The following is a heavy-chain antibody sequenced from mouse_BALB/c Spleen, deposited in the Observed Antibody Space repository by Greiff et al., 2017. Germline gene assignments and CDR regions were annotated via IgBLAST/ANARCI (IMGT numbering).Heavy chain of an antibody. CDR3: ARQYGNYDYAMDY. J-gene: IGHJ4*01. CDR1: GFAFSSYD. Sequence: EVKLVESGGGLVKPGGSLKLSCAASGFAFSSYDMSWVRQTPEKRLEWVAYISSGGGSTYYPDTVKGRFTISRGNVKKTLYLQMSNLKSEDTAMYYCARQYGNYDYAMDYWGQGTSVTVSA. D-gene: IGHD2-1*01. V-gene: IGHV5-12-1*01. CDR2: ISSGGGST.